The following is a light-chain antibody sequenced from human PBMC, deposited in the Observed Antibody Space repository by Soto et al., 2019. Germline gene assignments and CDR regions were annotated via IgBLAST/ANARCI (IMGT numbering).Light chain of an antibody. Sequence: EIVMTQSPATLSVSPGERATLSCRASQSVSSNLAWYQQKPGQAPRLLIYGASTRATGIPARFSGSGSGTEFNLTISSLQSAYFAVYFSQQYNNMPPYTFGQGTKLEIK. J-gene: IGKJ2*01. CDR2: GAS. V-gene: IGKV3-15*01. CDR1: QSVSSN. CDR3: QQYNNMPPYT.